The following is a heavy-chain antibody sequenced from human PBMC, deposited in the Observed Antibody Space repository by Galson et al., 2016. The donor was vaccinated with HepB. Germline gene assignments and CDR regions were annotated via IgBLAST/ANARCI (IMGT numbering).Heavy chain of an antibody. CDR2: IFHTGSA. J-gene: IGHJ2*01. CDR3: ARGRLFCESNTCYYWYFDL. Sequence: ETLSLTCTVSGGSISNFHWTLIRQSPGKGLEWIGYIFHTGSANYNPSLRRRVTLSVDTSKNQFSLRLASVTAADTAVYYCARGRLFCESNTCYYWYFDLWGRGTLVAVSS. CDR1: GGSISNFH. D-gene: IGHD2-15*01. V-gene: IGHV4-59*01.